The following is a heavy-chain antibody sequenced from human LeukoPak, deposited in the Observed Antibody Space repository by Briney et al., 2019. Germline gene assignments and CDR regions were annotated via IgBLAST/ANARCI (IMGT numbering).Heavy chain of an antibody. CDR2: ISDRGST. Sequence: PSETLSLTCTISGGSISGYYWSWIRQSPGKGLEWIAYISDRGSTKYNLSLKSRVTISVDTSKNQFSLKLSDVIAADTAVYYCARGFDGVAGWFDPWGQGTPVTVSS. D-gene: IGHD3-9*01. J-gene: IGHJ5*02. V-gene: IGHV4-59*01. CDR1: GGSISGYY. CDR3: ARGFDGVAGWFDP.